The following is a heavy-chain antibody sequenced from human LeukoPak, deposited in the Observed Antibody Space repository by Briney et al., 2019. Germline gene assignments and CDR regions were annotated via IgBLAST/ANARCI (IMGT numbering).Heavy chain of an antibody. CDR2: ISSSSSTI. Sequence: GGSLRLSCAASGFTFNSYSMNWVRQAPEEGLEWVSYISSSSSTIYYADSVKGRFTISRDNAKNSLYLQMNSLRAEDTAVYYCARDYGSGSYTVYWGQGTLVTVSS. V-gene: IGHV3-48*01. D-gene: IGHD3-10*01. CDR3: ARDYGSGSYTVY. CDR1: GFTFNSYS. J-gene: IGHJ4*02.